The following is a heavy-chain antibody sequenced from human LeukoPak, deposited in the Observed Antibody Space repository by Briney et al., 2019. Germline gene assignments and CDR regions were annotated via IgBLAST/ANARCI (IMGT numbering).Heavy chain of an antibody. V-gene: IGHV4-59*01. CDR3: ARVRRRLDAFDI. CDR1: GGSISSYY. Sequence: SETLSLTCTVSGGSISSYYWSWIRQPPGKGLGWIGYIYYSGSTNYNPSLKSRVTISVDTSKNQFSLKLSSVTAADTAVYYCARVRRRLDAFDIWGQGTMVTVSS. J-gene: IGHJ3*02. CDR2: IYYSGST.